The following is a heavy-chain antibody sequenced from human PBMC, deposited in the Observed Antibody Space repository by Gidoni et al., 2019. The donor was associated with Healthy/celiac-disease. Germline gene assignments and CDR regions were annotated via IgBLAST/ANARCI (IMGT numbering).Heavy chain of an antibody. V-gene: IGHV3-23*01. Sequence: EVQLLESGGGLVQPGGSLRLSCAASGFTFSSHAMSWVRQAPGKGLEWVSAISGSGGSTYYADSVKGRFTISRDNSKNTLYLQMNSLRAEDTAVYYCAKQGYGDYYYYYYMDVWGKGTTVTVSS. CDR2: ISGSGGST. CDR3: AKQGYGDYYYYYYMDV. CDR1: GFTFSSHA. J-gene: IGHJ6*03. D-gene: IGHD4-17*01.